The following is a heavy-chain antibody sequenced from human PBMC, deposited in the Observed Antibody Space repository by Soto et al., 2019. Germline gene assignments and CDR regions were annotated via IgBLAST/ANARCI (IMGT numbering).Heavy chain of an antibody. V-gene: IGHV3-23*01. CDR1: GFTFRSYA. CDR3: AKDQGSGYSGYADYFDY. J-gene: IGHJ4*02. Sequence: GGSLRLSCAASGFTFRSYAMSWVRQAPGKGLEWVSAISGSGGSTYYADSVKGRFTISRDNSKNTLYLQMNSLRAEDTAVYYCAKDQGSGYSGYADYFDYWGQGTLVTVSS. CDR2: ISGSGGST. D-gene: IGHD5-12*01.